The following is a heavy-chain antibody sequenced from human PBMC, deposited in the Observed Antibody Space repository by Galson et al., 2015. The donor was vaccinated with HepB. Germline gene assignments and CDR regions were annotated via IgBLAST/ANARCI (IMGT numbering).Heavy chain of an antibody. V-gene: IGHV3-30*18. D-gene: IGHD2-2*01. CDR3: AKLCSSTRHYGMDV. CDR1: GFTFSSYG. CDR2: ISYDGSNK. J-gene: IGHJ6*02. Sequence: SLRLSCAASGFTFSSYGMHWVRQAPGKGLEWVAVISYDGSNKYYADSVKGRFTISRDNSKNTLYLQMNSLRAEDTAVYYCAKLCSSTRHYGMDVWGQGTTVTVSS.